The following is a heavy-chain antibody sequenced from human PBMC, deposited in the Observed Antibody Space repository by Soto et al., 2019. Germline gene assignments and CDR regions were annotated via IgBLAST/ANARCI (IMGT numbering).Heavy chain of an antibody. V-gene: IGHV4-31*02. CDR2: IYYSGST. CDR3: ARVGTGMDV. D-gene: IGHD7-27*01. Sequence: WTWIRQPPGKGLEWIGYIYYSGSTYYNPSLKSRVTISVDTSKNQFSLKLSSVTAADTAVYYCARVGTGMDVWGQGTTVTVSS. J-gene: IGHJ6*02.